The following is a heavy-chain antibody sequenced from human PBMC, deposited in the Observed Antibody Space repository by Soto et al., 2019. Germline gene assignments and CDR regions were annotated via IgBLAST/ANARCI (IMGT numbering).Heavy chain of an antibody. CDR3: ARHMSYDYIWGSYRYTADYYYMDV. D-gene: IGHD3-16*02. Sequence: GESLKISCKGSGYSFTSYWIGWVRQMPGKGLEWMGIIYPGDSDTRYSPSFQGQVTISADKSISTAYLQWSSLKASDTAMYYCARHMSYDYIWGSYRYTADYYYMDVWGKGTTVTVSS. CDR2: IYPGDSDT. CDR1: GYSFTSYW. J-gene: IGHJ6*03. V-gene: IGHV5-51*01.